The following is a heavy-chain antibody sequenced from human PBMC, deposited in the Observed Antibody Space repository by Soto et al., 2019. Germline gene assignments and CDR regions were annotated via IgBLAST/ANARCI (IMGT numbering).Heavy chain of an antibody. CDR3: AKATGYSYGYDAYFDY. CDR2: ISGSGGST. V-gene: IGHV3-23*01. CDR1: GFTFSSYA. D-gene: IGHD5-18*01. Sequence: EVQLLESGGGLVQPGGSLRLSCAASGFTFSSYAMSWVRQAPGKGLEWVSAISGSGGSTYYADSVKGRFTISRDNSKNTLYRQMNSLRAEDPAVYYCAKATGYSYGYDAYFDYWGQGTLVTVSS. J-gene: IGHJ4*02.